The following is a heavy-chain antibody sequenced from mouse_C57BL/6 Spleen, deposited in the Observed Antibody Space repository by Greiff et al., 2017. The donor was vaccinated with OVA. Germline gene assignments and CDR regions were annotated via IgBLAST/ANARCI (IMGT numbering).Heavy chain of an antibody. CDR2: ISSCGSYT. CDR1: GFTFSSYG. CDR3: AGQGTGTGYFDV. Sequence: EVQLVEPGGDLVKPGGSLKLSCAASGFTFSSYGMSWVRQTPDKRLEWVATISSCGSYTSSPDSVKGRSTFSRDNAKNTLYLQMSSLKSEDTAMYYCAGQGTGTGYFDVWGTGTTVTVSS. D-gene: IGHD4-1*01. J-gene: IGHJ1*03. V-gene: IGHV5-6*01.